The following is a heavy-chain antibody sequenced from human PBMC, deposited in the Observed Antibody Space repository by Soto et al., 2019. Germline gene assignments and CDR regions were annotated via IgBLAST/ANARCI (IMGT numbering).Heavy chain of an antibody. J-gene: IGHJ4*02. CDR3: ARSYCGDNCALDY. V-gene: IGHV3-30-3*01. CDR1: GFIFSSFP. Sequence: GGSLRLSCAASGFIFSSFPMHWVRQAPGKGLEWVVVVSKDGSDKHYADSVKGRFTISRDNSENTLHLQMNSLRPEDTGVYYCARSYCGDNCALDYWGQGTPVTVSS. CDR2: VSKDGSDK. D-gene: IGHD2-21*02.